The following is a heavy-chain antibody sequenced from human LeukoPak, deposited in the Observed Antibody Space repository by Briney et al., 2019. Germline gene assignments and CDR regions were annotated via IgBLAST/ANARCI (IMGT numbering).Heavy chain of an antibody. CDR1: GFTVSSNY. CDR3: ARGHDYGDYVFDY. CDR2: IYSGGST. Sequence: GGSLRLSCAASGFTVSSNYMSWVRQAPGKGLEWVSVIYSGGSTYYADSVKGRFTISRDNSKNTLYLQMNGLRAEDTAVYYCARGHDYGDYVFDYWGQGTLVTVSS. J-gene: IGHJ4*02. D-gene: IGHD4-17*01. V-gene: IGHV3-53*01.